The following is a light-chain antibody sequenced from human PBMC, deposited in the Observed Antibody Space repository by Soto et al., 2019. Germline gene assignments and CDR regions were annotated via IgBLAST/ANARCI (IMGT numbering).Light chain of an antibody. J-gene: IGKJ1*01. CDR2: HAS. CDR1: QTINNW. V-gene: IGKV1-5*01. Sequence: DIQMTQSPSTLSASIGDRVTITCRASQTINNWLAWYQQKPGKAPNLLIYHASNLETGVPSRFSGSAFGTLFTLTISSLQPDDFATYYCQHYNSYPWTFGQGTKVDIK. CDR3: QHYNSYPWT.